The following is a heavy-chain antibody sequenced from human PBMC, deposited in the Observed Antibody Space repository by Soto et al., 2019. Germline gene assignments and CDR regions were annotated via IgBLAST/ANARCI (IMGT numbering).Heavy chain of an antibody. CDR2: IWYDGSKK. D-gene: IGHD4-17*01. CDR1: GFTFSGFG. CDR3: ARGRGGSYGGNSAHFDI. J-gene: IGHJ3*02. Sequence: QVQLVESGGGVVQPGTSLRLSCEASGFTFSGFGMHWVRQAPGKGLEWVAVIWYDGSKKYYADCVKGRFTISRDNSKNEVYLQMNSPRAEDTAVYYCARGRGGSYGGNSAHFDIWGQGTLVTVSS. V-gene: IGHV3-33*01.